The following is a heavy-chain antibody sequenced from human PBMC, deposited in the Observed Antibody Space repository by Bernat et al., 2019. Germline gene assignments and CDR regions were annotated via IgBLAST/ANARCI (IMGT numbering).Heavy chain of an antibody. V-gene: IGHV3-15*07. Sequence: EVQLVESGGGLVQPGGSLRLSCAASGFTFSNAWMNWVRQAPGKGLEWVGRIKSKTDGGTTDYAAPVKDRFTISRDDSKNTLHLQMNSLKTEDTAVYYCSTDLGYCSGGSCSSDMDVWGQGTTVTVSS. J-gene: IGHJ6*02. D-gene: IGHD2-15*01. CDR1: GFTFSNAW. CDR3: STDLGYCSGGSCSSDMDV. CDR2: IKSKTDGGTT.